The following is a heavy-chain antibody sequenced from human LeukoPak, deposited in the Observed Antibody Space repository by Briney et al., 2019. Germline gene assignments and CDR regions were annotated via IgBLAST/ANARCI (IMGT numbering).Heavy chain of an antibody. CDR2: INWNGGST. V-gene: IGHV3-20*04. D-gene: IGHD1-26*01. Sequence: GGSLRLSCAASGFTFDDYGMSWVRQAPGKGLEWVSGINWNGGSTGYADSVKGRFTISRDNAKNSLYLQMNSLRAEDTALYYCARVSGSYYDRYYFDYWGQGTLVTVSS. CDR1: GFTFDDYG. J-gene: IGHJ4*02. CDR3: ARVSGSYYDRYYFDY.